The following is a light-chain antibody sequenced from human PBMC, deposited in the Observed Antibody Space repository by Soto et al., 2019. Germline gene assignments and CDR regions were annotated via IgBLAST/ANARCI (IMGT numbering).Light chain of an antibody. CDR2: AAS. J-gene: IGKJ1*01. Sequence: DIQMTQSPSSLSASVGDRVTITCRASQGIRNCLAWYQEKPGKVPKLLIYAASTLQSGVPSRFSGSGSGTDFTLTISSLQPEDVATYYGQKYNSAPWTFGQGTEVEIK. CDR3: QKYNSAPWT. V-gene: IGKV1-27*01. CDR1: QGIRNC.